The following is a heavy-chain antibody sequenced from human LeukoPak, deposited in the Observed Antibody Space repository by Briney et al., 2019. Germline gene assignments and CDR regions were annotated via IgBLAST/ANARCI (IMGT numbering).Heavy chain of an antibody. CDR3: ARGPTMVRGVTSRFFGY. J-gene: IGHJ4*02. V-gene: IGHV4-34*01. CDR1: GGSFSGYY. Sequence: SETLSLTCAVYGGSFSGYYWSWIRQPPGKGLEWIGEINHSGSTNYNPSLKSRVTLSVDTSKNQFSLKLSSVTAADTAMYYCARGPTMVRGVTSRFFGYWGQGTLVTVSS. D-gene: IGHD3-10*01. CDR2: INHSGST.